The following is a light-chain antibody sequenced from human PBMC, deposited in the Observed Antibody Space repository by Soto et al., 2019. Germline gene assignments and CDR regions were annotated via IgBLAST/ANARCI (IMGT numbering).Light chain of an antibody. J-gene: IGKJ1*01. CDR2: LGS. CDR3: MQALHTPWT. CDR1: QSLLHSNGYKY. V-gene: IGKV2-28*01. Sequence: DIVMTQSPLSLPVTPGEPASISCRSSQSLLHSNGYKYLDWYLQKPGQSPQLLIYLGSNRASGVPDRFSGSGSGTDFTLKSSRVESEDVGVYYCMQALHTPWTFGQGTKVEIK.